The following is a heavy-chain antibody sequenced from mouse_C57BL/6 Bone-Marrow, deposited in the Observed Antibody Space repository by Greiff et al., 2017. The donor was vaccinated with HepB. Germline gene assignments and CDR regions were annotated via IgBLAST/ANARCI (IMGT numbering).Heavy chain of an antibody. CDR3: AREGGDERWFAY. CDR2: ISYDGSN. Sequence: EVKLQESGPGLVKPSQSLSLTCSVTGYSITSGYYWNWIRQFPGNKLEWMGYISYDGSNNYNPSLKNRISITRDTSKNQFFLKLNSVTTEDTATYYCAREGGDERWFAYWGQGTLVTVSA. CDR1: GYSITSGYY. D-gene: IGHD2-13*01. V-gene: IGHV3-6*01. J-gene: IGHJ3*01.